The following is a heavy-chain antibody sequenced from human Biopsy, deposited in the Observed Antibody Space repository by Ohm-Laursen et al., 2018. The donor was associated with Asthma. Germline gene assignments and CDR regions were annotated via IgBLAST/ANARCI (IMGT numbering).Heavy chain of an antibody. Sequence: SVKVSCKAPGGAFSNFAISWVRQAPGQGLEWLGGIMTVFGTTNYARRFQGRVTMTEDTSTDTAYMELSSLSSDDTAVYYCASDFPKDYVRYNFQFWGQGTLVTVSS. J-gene: IGHJ4*02. CDR1: GGAFSNFA. CDR3: ASDFPKDYVRYNFQF. D-gene: IGHD4-17*01. V-gene: IGHV1-69*06. CDR2: IMTVFGTT.